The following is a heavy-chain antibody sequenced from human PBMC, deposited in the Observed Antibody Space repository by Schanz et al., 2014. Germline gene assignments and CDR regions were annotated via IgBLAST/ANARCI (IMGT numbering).Heavy chain of an antibody. V-gene: IGHV3-23*04. CDR3: AKDFTGSGIFFNS. CDR1: GLTFSNQA. D-gene: IGHD3-10*01. CDR2: ISGSGDNT. Sequence: EVQLVESGGGLVQPGGSLRLSCAASGLTFSNQAMSWVRQAPGKGLEWVSAISGSGDNTFYADSVRGRFTISRDNSRNTLYLQMNSLRAEDTAVYYCAKDFTGSGIFFNSWGQGTLVSVSS. J-gene: IGHJ5*01.